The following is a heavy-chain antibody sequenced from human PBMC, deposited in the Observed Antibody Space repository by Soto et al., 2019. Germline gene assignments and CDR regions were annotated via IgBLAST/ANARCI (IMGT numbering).Heavy chain of an antibody. V-gene: IGHV4-4*07. Sequence: PSETLSLTCTVSGASISGFYWSWIRKSAGKGLEWIGRIYATGTTDYNPSLKSRVMMSVDTSKKQFSLKSRSVTAADTAVYYCVRDGTKTLRDWFDPWGQGISVTVS. CDR3: VRDGTKTLRDWFDP. CDR2: IYATGTT. D-gene: IGHD1-1*01. CDR1: GASISGFY. J-gene: IGHJ5*02.